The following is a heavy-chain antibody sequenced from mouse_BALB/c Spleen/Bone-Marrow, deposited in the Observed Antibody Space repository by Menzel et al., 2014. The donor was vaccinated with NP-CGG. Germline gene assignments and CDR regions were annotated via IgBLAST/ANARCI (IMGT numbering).Heavy chain of an antibody. V-gene: IGHV1-54*01. CDR3: ARFTRDY. CDR1: GYAFTNYL. Sequence: VKLMESGDELVRPGTSVKVSCKASGYAFTNYLIEWFKQRPGQGLEWIGRINPGIGGTTYNAKFKGKATLTADKSSTTAYMQLSNQTSDDSAVYFCARFTRDYWGQGTTLTVSS. J-gene: IGHJ2*01. CDR2: INPGIGGT.